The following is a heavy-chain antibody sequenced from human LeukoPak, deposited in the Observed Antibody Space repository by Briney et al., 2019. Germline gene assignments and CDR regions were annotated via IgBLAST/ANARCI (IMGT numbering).Heavy chain of an antibody. V-gene: IGHV4-59*01. J-gene: IGHJ4*02. Sequence: SETLSLTCTVSGGSISSYYWSWIRQPPVKGLGWIGYIYYSGSTNYNPSLKSRVTISVDTSKNQFSLELSSVTAADTAVYYCARAPYGEQDFDYWGQGTLVTVSS. CDR1: GGSISSYY. CDR2: IYYSGST. D-gene: IGHD4-17*01. CDR3: ARAPYGEQDFDY.